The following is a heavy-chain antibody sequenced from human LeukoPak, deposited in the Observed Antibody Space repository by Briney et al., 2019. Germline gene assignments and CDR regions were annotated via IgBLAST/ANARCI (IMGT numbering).Heavy chain of an antibody. Sequence: ASVKVSCKASGGTFSSYANSWVRQAPGQELEWMGGIIPIFGTANYAQKFQGRVTITADESTSTTYMELSSLRSEDTAVYYCASVYYYDSSGYYYGWGYYFDYWGQGTLVTVSS. CDR2: IIPIFGTA. J-gene: IGHJ4*02. CDR1: GGTFSSYA. CDR3: ASVYYYDSSGYYYGWGYYFDY. V-gene: IGHV1-69*13. D-gene: IGHD3-22*01.